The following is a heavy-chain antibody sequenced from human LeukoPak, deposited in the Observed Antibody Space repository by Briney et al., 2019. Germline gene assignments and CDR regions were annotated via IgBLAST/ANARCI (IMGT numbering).Heavy chain of an antibody. V-gene: IGHV4-4*07. D-gene: IGHD2-15*01. CDR1: GGSISSYY. Sequence: SETLSLTCTVSGGSISSYYWSWIRQPAGKGLEWIGRIYTSGSTNYNPSLKSRVTMSVDTSKNQFSLKLSSVTAADTAVYYCARDGSSPGRDAFDIWGQGTMVTVSS. CDR2: IYTSGST. CDR3: ARDGSSPGRDAFDI. J-gene: IGHJ3*02.